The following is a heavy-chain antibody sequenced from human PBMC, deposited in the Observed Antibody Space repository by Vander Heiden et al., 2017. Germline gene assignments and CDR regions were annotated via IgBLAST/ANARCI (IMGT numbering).Heavy chain of an antibody. CDR3: AKHRGDDYYYGMDV. D-gene: IGHD7-27*01. Sequence: EVQLLESGGGLVQPGGSLRLSCAASGFPFSSYAMSWVRQAPGKGLEWVSAISGSGGRTYYADAGKGRFTISRDNSKNTLYLQMKSLRAEETAVYYCAKHRGDDYYYGMDVWGQGTTVTVSS. V-gene: IGHV3-23*01. J-gene: IGHJ6*02. CDR1: GFPFSSYA. CDR2: ISGSGGRT.